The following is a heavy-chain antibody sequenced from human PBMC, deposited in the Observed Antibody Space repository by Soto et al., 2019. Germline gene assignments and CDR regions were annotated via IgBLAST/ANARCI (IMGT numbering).Heavy chain of an antibody. D-gene: IGHD1-1*01. CDR1: GYDFTTYG. CDR3: ARGRYGDY. Sequence: QVHLVQSGAEVKKPGASVKVSCKGSGYDFTTYGITCVRQAPGQGLEWMAWISAHNGNTDYAQQLQGRVTVTRDTSTSTAYIELRSLRSDDTAVYYCARGRYGDYWGQGALVTVYS. V-gene: IGHV1-18*01. CDR2: ISAHNGNT. J-gene: IGHJ4*02.